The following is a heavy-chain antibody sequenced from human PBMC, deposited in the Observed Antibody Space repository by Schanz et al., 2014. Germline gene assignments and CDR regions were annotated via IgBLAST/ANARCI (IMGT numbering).Heavy chain of an antibody. CDR1: GFTFSSYG. V-gene: IGHV3-33*01. CDR2: IWYDGSNK. CDR3: ARDHSTESYYSAGPPIDY. D-gene: IGHD1-26*01. Sequence: QVQLVESGGGVVKPGRPWRLSWAASGFTFSSYGMHWVGQAPGRGLEWVAVIWYDGSNKYYADSVKGRFTISRDNSKNTLFLQMNSLRAEDTAVYYCARDHSTESYYSAGPPIDYWGQGTLLTVSS. J-gene: IGHJ4*02.